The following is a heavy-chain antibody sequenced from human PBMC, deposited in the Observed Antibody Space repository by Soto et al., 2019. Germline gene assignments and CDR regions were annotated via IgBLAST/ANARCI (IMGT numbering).Heavy chain of an antibody. V-gene: IGHV3-7*01. J-gene: IGHJ2*01. CDR1: GFTFSSYW. Sequence: PGGSLRLSCAASGFTFSSYWMSWVRQAPGKGLEWVANIKQDGREKYYVDSVKGRFTISRDNAKNSLYVQMNSLRAEDTAVYYCARSPFRSRYFDLWGRGTLVTVSS. CDR2: IKQDGREK. D-gene: IGHD3-10*01. CDR3: ARSPFRSRYFDL.